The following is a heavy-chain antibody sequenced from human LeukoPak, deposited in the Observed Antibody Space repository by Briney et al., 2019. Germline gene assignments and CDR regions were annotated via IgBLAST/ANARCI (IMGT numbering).Heavy chain of an antibody. Sequence: GSSVKVSCTASGGTFSSYAISWVRQAPGQGLEWMGRISPIFGIANYAQKFQGRVTITADKSTSTAYMELSSLRSEDTAVYYCARDTRGYSYGMGDWFDPWGQGTLVTVSS. CDR2: ISPIFGIA. CDR1: GGTFSSYA. J-gene: IGHJ5*02. CDR3: ARDTRGYSYGMGDWFDP. D-gene: IGHD5-18*01. V-gene: IGHV1-69*04.